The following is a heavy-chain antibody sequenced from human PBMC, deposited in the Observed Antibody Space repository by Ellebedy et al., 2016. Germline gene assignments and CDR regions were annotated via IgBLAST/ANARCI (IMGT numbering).Heavy chain of an antibody. Sequence: GGSLRLSCAASGFTFSNYWMTWVRQVPGKGLEWVANINQDGSQKYYVDSVKGRFTISRGNARKSLYLQMNNLRAEDTAVYHCARSNDMGVWGQGTTVTVSS. CDR3: ARSNDMGV. CDR2: INQDGSQK. J-gene: IGHJ6*02. V-gene: IGHV3-7*01. CDR1: GFTFSNYW.